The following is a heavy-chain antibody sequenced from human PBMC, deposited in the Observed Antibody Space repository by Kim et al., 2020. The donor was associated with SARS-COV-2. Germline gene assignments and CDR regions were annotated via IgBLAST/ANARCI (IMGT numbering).Heavy chain of an antibody. CDR1: GYTFTSYG. Sequence: ASVKVSCKASGYTFTSYGISWVRQAPGQGLEWMGWISAYNGNTNYAQKLQGRVTMTTDTSTSTAYMELRSLRSDDTAVYYCARVVNLGAYYYGSGTSGDYWGQGTLVTVSS. D-gene: IGHD3-10*01. CDR2: ISAYNGNT. CDR3: ARVVNLGAYYYGSGTSGDY. J-gene: IGHJ4*02. V-gene: IGHV1-18*04.